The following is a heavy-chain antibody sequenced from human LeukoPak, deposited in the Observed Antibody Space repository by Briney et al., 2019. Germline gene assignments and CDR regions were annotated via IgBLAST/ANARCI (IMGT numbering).Heavy chain of an antibody. CDR1: GGSFSGYY. Sequence: SETLSLTCAVYGGSFSGYYWSWIRQPPGKGLEWIGEINHSGSTNYNPSLESRVTISVDTSKNQFSLKLSSVTAADTAVYYCARDHYYGSGVDAFDIWGQGTMVTVSS. D-gene: IGHD3-10*01. CDR3: ARDHYYGSGVDAFDI. V-gene: IGHV4-34*01. CDR2: INHSGST. J-gene: IGHJ3*02.